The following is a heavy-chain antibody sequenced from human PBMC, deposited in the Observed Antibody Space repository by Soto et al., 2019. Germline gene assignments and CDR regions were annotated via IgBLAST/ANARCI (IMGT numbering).Heavy chain of an antibody. CDR3: ARGGYCSNGVCYADYYYGMDV. D-gene: IGHD2-8*01. Sequence: GGSLRLSCAASGFPFSSYWMHWVRQAPGKGLVWVSRVNSDGSFTNYADSVKGRFTISRDKAENTLYLQMNSLRAEDTAVYYCARGGYCSNGVCYADYYYGMDVWGQGTTVTVSS. J-gene: IGHJ6*02. CDR2: VNSDGSFT. V-gene: IGHV3-74*01. CDR1: GFPFSSYW.